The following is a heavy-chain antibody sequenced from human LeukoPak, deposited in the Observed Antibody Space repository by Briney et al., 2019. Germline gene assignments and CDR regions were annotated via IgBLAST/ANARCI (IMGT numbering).Heavy chain of an antibody. CDR3: ARHHYQLSALDY. J-gene: IGHJ4*02. CDR1: GDSISSNSNHY. V-gene: IGHV4-61*02. CDR2: THTSGST. D-gene: IGHD2-2*01. Sequence: PSQTLSLTCTVSGDSISSNSNHYWSWIRQPAGKGLEWIGRTHTSGSTSYNPSLKSRVTISVDTSKNQFSLKLSSVAAADTAVYYCARHHYQLSALDYWGQGTLVTVSS.